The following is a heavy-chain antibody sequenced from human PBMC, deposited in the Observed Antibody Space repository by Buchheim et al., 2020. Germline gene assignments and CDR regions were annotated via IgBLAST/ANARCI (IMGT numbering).Heavy chain of an antibody. CDR2: IKEDGGEK. Sequence: EVQLVESGGGLVQPGGSLRLSCAASRFTFSSYWMTWVRQAPGKGLEWVASIKEDGGEKYYVDSVKGRFTISRDNAKNSLYLQMNSLRAEDTAVFYCARTRRYYYDSSGYYHPAGDFDYWGQGTL. J-gene: IGHJ4*02. D-gene: IGHD3-22*01. CDR1: RFTFSSYW. CDR3: ARTRRYYYDSSGYYHPAGDFDY. V-gene: IGHV3-7*01.